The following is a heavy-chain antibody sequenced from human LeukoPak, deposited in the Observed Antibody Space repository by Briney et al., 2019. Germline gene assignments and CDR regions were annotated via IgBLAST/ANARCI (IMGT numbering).Heavy chain of an antibody. V-gene: IGHV2-5*01. Sequence: SGPTLVNPTQTLTLTCTFSGFSLSTSGVGVTWIRQPPGQALEWLALIYWNDDKRYSPSLKSRLTITKDTSKNQVVLTMTNVDPVDTATYYCAHFDTKVTTGWFDPWGQGTLVTVSS. CDR1: GFSLSTSGVG. D-gene: IGHD4-17*01. J-gene: IGHJ5*02. CDR2: IYWNDDK. CDR3: AHFDTKVTTGWFDP.